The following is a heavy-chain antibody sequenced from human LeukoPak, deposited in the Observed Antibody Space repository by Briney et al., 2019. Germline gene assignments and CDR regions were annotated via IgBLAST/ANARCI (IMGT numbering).Heavy chain of an antibody. CDR1: GGSISSSSYY. Sequence: SETLSLTCTVSGGSISSSSYYWSWIRQPPGKGLEWVGYIYYSGSTNYNPSLKSRVTISVDTSKNQFSLKLSSVTAADTAVYYCARFEFPQTFDYWGQGTLVTVSS. V-gene: IGHV4-61*05. J-gene: IGHJ4*02. CDR3: ARFEFPQTFDY. D-gene: IGHD3-10*01. CDR2: IYYSGST.